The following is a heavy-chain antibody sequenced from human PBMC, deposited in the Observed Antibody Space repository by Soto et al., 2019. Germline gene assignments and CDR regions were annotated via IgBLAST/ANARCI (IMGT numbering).Heavy chain of an antibody. CDR2: INHSGST. J-gene: IGHJ6*02. Sequence: RSLTCAVYGGSFSGYYWSWIRQPPGKGLEWIGEINHSGSTNYNPSLKSRVTISVDTSKNQFSLKLSSVTAADTAVYYCARIRQQLVYYYYGMDVWGQGTTVTVSS. CDR3: ARIRQQLVYYYYGMDV. CDR1: GGSFSGYY. D-gene: IGHD6-13*01. V-gene: IGHV4-34*01.